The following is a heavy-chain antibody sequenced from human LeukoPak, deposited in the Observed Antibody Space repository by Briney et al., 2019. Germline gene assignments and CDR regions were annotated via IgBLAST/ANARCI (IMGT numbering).Heavy chain of an antibody. CDR2: ISGSGGST. J-gene: IGHJ4*02. V-gene: IGHV3-23*01. Sequence: GSLRLSCAASGFTFSSYAMSWVRQAPGKGLEWVSAISGSGGSTYYADSVKGRFTISRDNSKNTLYLQMNSLRAEDTAVYYCAKVTRYCSGTSCYGSWVFDYWGQGTLVTVSS. CDR1: GFTFSSYA. D-gene: IGHD2-2*01. CDR3: AKVTRYCSGTSCYGSWVFDY.